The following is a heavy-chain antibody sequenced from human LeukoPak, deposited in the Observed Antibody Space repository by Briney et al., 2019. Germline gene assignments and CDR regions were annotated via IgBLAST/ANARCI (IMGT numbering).Heavy chain of an antibody. CDR1: GGTFSSYA. J-gene: IGHJ4*02. CDR3: ATSYYDFWSGYLRGMNY. D-gene: IGHD3-3*01. CDR2: IIPIFGTA. Sequence: GASVKVSCKASGGTFSSYAISWVRQAPGQGLEWMGGIIPIFGTANYAQKFQGRVTMTEDTSTDTAYMELSSLRSEDTAVYYCATSYYDFWSGYLRGMNYWGQGTLVTVSS. V-gene: IGHV1-69*06.